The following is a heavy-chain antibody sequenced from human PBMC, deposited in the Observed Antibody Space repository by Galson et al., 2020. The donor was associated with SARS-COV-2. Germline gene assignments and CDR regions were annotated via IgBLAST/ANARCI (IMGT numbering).Heavy chain of an antibody. V-gene: IGHV3-30*01. CDR1: GFTFTNYA. J-gene: IGHJ3*02. D-gene: IGHD1-26*01. Sequence: GGSLRLSCAASGFTFTNYALHWVRQAPGKGLEWLAVISYDGGIQVYADSVKGRFTISGDNSENIVFLQMNSLRPDDTAVYSCTRDISGGASDIWGQGTMVTVSS. CDR3: TRDISGGASDI. CDR2: ISYDGGIQ.